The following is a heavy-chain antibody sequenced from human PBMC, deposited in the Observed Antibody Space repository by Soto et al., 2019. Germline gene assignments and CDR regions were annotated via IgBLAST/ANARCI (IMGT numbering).Heavy chain of an antibody. CDR1: GFTFRDYA. V-gene: IGHV3-48*02. J-gene: IGHJ3*02. Sequence: EVQLVESGGGLVQPGGSLRVSCIDSGFTFRDYAFNWVRQAPGKGLEWVSYISVGGGSIFYADSVKGRFTISRDDARNSVYPQMNTLRHEDTAVYHCVRDHRWAFDIWGQGTVVTVSS. CDR2: ISVGGGSI. D-gene: IGHD2-15*01. CDR3: VRDHRWAFDI.